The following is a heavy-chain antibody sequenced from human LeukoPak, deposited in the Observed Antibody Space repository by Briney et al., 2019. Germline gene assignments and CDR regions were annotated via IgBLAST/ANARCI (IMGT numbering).Heavy chain of an antibody. Sequence: GGSLRLSCAASGFTFSDSWMSWVRQAPGKGPEWVANIKEDESEKHYVDSVKGGFTVSRDNAKSSLFMQMNSLRVEDTAVYYCATYKNWVAGDVWGQGTTVSVSS. J-gene: IGHJ6*02. CDR2: IKEDESEK. CDR1: GFTFSDSW. CDR3: ATYKNWVAGDV. D-gene: IGHD7-27*01. V-gene: IGHV3-7*01.